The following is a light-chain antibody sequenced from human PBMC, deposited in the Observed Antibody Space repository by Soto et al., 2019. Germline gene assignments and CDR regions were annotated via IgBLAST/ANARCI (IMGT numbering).Light chain of an antibody. CDR3: EAWDDSLYGAV. Sequence: QSVLTQPPSASGTPGQRVTISCSGSSSNIGANPINWYQRLPGTAPKLLIYNNDQRPSGVPDRFSASKSGTSASLAISGLQREDEADYYCEAWDDSLYGAVLGGGTKLTVL. V-gene: IGLV1-44*01. CDR1: SSNIGANP. J-gene: IGLJ2*01. CDR2: NND.